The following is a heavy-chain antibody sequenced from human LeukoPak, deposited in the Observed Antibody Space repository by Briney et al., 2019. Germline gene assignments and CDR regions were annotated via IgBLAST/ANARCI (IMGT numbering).Heavy chain of an antibody. J-gene: IGHJ4*01. D-gene: IGHD2-21*02. V-gene: IGHV3-21*01. Sequence: PGGSLRLSCAASGFTFSSYTMNWVRQAPGKGLDWVSSIAGSSGYISYEDSVKDRLTISRDNAKKSLHLQMTSLTAEDTAAYYFARDRGAYCGGDCYLGFDYWGRGTLGTVSS. CDR2: IAGSSGYI. CDR1: GFTFSSYT. CDR3: ARDRGAYCGGDCYLGFDY.